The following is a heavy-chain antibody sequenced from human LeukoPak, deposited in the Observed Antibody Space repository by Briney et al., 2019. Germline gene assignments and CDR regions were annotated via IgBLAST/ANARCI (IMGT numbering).Heavy chain of an antibody. D-gene: IGHD6-13*01. CDR1: GGSISSSSYY. V-gene: IGHV4-39*01. CDR2: IYYSGST. Sequence: SETLSLTCTVSGGSISSSSYYWGWIRQPPGQGLEWIGSIYYSGSTYYNPSLKSRVTISVDTSKNQFSLKLSSVTAADTAVYYCARRIAAAGGLSRIDYWGQGTLVTVSS. CDR3: ARRIAAAGGLSRIDY. J-gene: IGHJ4*02.